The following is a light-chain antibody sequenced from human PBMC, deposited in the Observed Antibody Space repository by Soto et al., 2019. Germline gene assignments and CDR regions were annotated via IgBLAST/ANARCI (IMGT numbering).Light chain of an antibody. CDR1: QSVSSY. J-gene: IGKJ1*01. V-gene: IGKV3-15*01. CDR2: GAF. Sequence: EIVMTQSPVTVSVSPGERATLSCRASQSVSSYLAWYQQKPGQAPSLLIYGAFTRATGIPARFSGTGSGTEFTLTISSLQSEDFALYYCQQYNDWPLTFGQGTKVDI. CDR3: QQYNDWPLT.